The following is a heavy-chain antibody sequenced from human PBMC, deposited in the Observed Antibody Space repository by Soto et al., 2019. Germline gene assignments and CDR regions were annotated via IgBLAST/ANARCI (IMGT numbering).Heavy chain of an antibody. Sequence: QVQMQESGPGLVKPSQTLSLTCSVSGGSITSGGYYWTWIRQHPEKGLEWIGYIYYTGSTNYNPSLRSRVTISRATSKNQFSLRLSSVTAADTAVYYCARAGDYTDYFRFDPWGQGTLVTVSS. CDR3: ARAGDYTDYFRFDP. V-gene: IGHV4-31*03. CDR1: GGSITSGGYY. CDR2: IYYTGST. J-gene: IGHJ5*02. D-gene: IGHD4-17*01.